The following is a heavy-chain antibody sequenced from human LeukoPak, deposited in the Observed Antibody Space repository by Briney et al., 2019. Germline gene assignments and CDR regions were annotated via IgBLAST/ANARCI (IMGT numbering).Heavy chain of an antibody. V-gene: IGHV1-2*02. Sequence: VASVKVSCKASGYTFTDYYILWVRQAPGQGPEWMGWISPNTGGTNYAQNFKGRVTMTRDTSISTAYMELSRLRSDDTAVYYCARDLTAMVTFYFDYWGQGTLVTVSS. CDR3: ARDLTAMVTFYFDY. D-gene: IGHD5-18*01. J-gene: IGHJ4*02. CDR1: GYTFTDYY. CDR2: ISPNTGGT.